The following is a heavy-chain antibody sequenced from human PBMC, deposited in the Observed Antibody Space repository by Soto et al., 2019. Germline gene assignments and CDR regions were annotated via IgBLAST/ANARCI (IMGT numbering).Heavy chain of an antibody. CDR3: ARTPRIAVAGIIYYFDY. Sequence: GGSLRLSCAASGFTVSSNYMSWVRQAPGKGLEWVSVIYSGGSTYYADSVKGRFTISRHNSKNTLYLQMNSLRAEDTAVYYCARTPRIAVAGIIYYFDYWGQGTLVTVSS. CDR2: IYSGGST. V-gene: IGHV3-53*04. D-gene: IGHD6-19*01. J-gene: IGHJ4*02. CDR1: GFTVSSNY.